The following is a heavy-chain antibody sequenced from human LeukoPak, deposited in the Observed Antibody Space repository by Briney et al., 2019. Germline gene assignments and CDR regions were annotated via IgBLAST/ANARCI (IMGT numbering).Heavy chain of an antibody. CDR3: ARGRTSVVVVAATDRDFDL. CDR2: INPSGGST. Sequence: GASVKVSCKASGYSFTSYYMHWVRQAPGQGLEWMGIINPSGGSTSYEQKFQGRVTMTRDTSTSTVYMELSSLRSEDTAVYYCARGRTSVVVVAATDRDFDLWGRGTLVTVSS. V-gene: IGHV1-46*01. D-gene: IGHD2-15*01. CDR1: GYSFTSYY. J-gene: IGHJ2*01.